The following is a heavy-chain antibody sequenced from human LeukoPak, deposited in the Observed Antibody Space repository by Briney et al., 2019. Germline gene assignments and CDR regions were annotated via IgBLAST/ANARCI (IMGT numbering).Heavy chain of an antibody. CDR2: ISAYNGNT. J-gene: IGHJ4*02. Sequence: ASVKVSCKASGYTFTSYGISGVRQAPGQGLEWMGWISAYNGNTNYAQKLQGRVTMTTDTSTSTAYMELRSLRSDDTAVYYCARDLCSGGSCYFDYWGQGTLVTVSS. CDR3: ARDLCSGGSCYFDY. V-gene: IGHV1-18*01. CDR1: GYTFTSYG. D-gene: IGHD2-15*01.